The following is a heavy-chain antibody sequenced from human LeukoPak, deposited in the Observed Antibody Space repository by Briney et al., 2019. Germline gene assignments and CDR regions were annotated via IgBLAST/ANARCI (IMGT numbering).Heavy chain of an antibody. CDR1: GFTFSSYW. D-gene: IGHD3-22*01. Sequence: PGGSLRLSCAASGFTFSSYWMSWVRQAPGKGLEWVANIKQDGSEKYYVDSVKGRFTISRDNAKNSLYPQMNSLRAEDTAVYYCARDGYYYDSSGYFEPLPQYYFDYWGQGTLVTVSS. CDR3: ARDGYYYDSSGYFEPLPQYYFDY. J-gene: IGHJ4*02. V-gene: IGHV3-7*01. CDR2: IKQDGSEK.